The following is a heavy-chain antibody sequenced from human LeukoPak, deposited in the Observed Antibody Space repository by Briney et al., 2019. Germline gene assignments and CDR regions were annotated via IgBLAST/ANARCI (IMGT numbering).Heavy chain of an antibody. CDR1: GFTFSRYS. CDR2: ISYDGSNK. J-gene: IGHJ4*02. V-gene: IGHV3-30-3*01. CDR3: ARAGEACSSTSCYTLDY. Sequence: PGRSLRLSCAAFGFTFSRYSMHWVRQAPGKGLEWGAVISYDGSNKYYADSVKGRFTISRDNSKNTLYLQMNSLRAEDTAVYYCARAGEACSSTSCYTLDYWGQGTLVTVSS. D-gene: IGHD2-2*02.